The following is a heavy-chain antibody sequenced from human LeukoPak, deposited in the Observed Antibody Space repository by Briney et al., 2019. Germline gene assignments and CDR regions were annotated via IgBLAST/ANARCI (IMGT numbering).Heavy chain of an antibody. CDR2: VIPILGIS. J-gene: IGHJ3*02. CDR1: GDTFSSHT. CDR3: ARERTLGYNNGWRNDAFDI. Sequence: SVKVSCKTSGDTFSSHTITWVRQAPGQGLEWMGRVIPILGISNSAQKFQGRVTITADKSTREVYMELSSLRSEDTAVYYCARERTLGYNNGWRNDAFDIWGQGSMVTVSS. V-gene: IGHV1-69*04. D-gene: IGHD6-19*01.